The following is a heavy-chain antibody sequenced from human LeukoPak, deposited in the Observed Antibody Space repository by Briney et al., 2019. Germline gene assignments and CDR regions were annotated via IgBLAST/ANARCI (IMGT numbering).Heavy chain of an antibody. CDR1: GFTFSSSW. V-gene: IGHV3-7*01. CDR2: INQAGSGK. CDR3: ARDYYTSGSH. Sequence: GGSLRLSCAASGFTFSSSWMAWVRQTPGKGLEWVANINQAGSGKNYVDSVEGRFTISRDNGKNSLYLQMNSLRAEDTALYYCARDYYTSGSHWGQGALVIVSS. J-gene: IGHJ4*02. D-gene: IGHD3-10*01.